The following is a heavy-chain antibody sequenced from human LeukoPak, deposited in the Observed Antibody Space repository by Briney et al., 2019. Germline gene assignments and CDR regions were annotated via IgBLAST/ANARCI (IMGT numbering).Heavy chain of an antibody. CDR1: GGSISSGGYS. D-gene: IGHD3-22*01. J-gene: IGHJ4*02. Sequence: SSQTLSLTCTVSGGSISSGGYSWSWIRQHPGKGLEWIGYIYYSGSTYYNPSLKSRVTISVDTSKNQFSLKLSSVTAADTAVYYCARGDDSSGYMDYWGQGTLVTVSS. V-gene: IGHV4-31*03. CDR3: ARGDDSSGYMDY. CDR2: IYYSGST.